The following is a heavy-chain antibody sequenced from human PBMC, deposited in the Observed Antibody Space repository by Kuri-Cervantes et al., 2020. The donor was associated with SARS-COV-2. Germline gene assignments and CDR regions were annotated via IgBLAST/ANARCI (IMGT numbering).Heavy chain of an antibody. Sequence: GESLKISCAASGFNFSRTDMHWVRQAPGKGLEWVALISHDGKNKKCIASGKGRFTISRDNSQNTLYLHMKSLRSEDTAMYYCAKDRVGVQDFWGQGTPVTVSS. D-gene: IGHD2-21*01. CDR3: AKDRVGVQDF. V-gene: IGHV3-30*18. CDR1: GFNFSRTD. CDR2: ISHDGKNK. J-gene: IGHJ4*02.